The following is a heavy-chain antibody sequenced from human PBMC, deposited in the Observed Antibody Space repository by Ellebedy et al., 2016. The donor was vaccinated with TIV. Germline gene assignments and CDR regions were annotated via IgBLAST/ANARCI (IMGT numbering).Heavy chain of an antibody. V-gene: IGHV4-39*02. Sequence: GSLRLSXRASDRSLGSSSFRWGWIRQSPGKGLEWIGNVYYSGSTVYNPSLKSRAIILLDPTNGHLSLNLKAVTAADTGVYYCARRMEWLQYFDLWGPGILVTVAS. CDR1: DRSLGSSSFR. D-gene: IGHD5-12*01. CDR3: ARRMEWLQYFDL. J-gene: IGHJ5*02. CDR2: VYYSGST.